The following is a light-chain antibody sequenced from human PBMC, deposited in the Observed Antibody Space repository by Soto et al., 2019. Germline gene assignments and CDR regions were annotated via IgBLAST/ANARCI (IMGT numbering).Light chain of an antibody. V-gene: IGKV1-5*01. CDR2: DVS. CDR1: QTISSW. CDR3: QQYNTFWT. Sequence: DIQMTQSPSTLSASVGDRVTITCRASQTISSWLAWYQQKPGKAPRLLIYDVSSLESGVPSRFSGSGSGTEFTLTISRLQPDDFASYYCQQYNTFWTFGQGTKVDIX. J-gene: IGKJ1*01.